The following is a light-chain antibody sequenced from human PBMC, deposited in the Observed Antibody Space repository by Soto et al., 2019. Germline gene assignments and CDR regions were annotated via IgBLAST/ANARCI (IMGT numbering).Light chain of an antibody. Sequence: QSALTQPASXXXXXXXXXTISCTGTSSDVGGYNYVSWYQQHPGKAPKLMIYDVSNRPSGVSNRFSGSKSGNTASLTISGLQAEDEADYYCSSYTSSSTPYVFGTGTKLTVL. CDR1: SSDVGGYNY. CDR3: SSYTSSSTPYV. CDR2: DVS. V-gene: IGLV2-14*01. J-gene: IGLJ1*01.